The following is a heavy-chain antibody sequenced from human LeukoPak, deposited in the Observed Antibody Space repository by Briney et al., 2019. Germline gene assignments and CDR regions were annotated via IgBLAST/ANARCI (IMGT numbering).Heavy chain of an antibody. J-gene: IGHJ4*02. CDR3: AKDPLYYDILTGYYATYFDY. CDR2: ISGSGGST. V-gene: IGHV3-23*01. Sequence: GSLRLSCAASGFTFSSYAMGWVRQAPGKGLEWVSAISGSGGSTYYADSVKGRFTISRDNSKNTLYLQMNSLRAEDTAVYYCAKDPLYYDILTGYYATYFDYWGQGTLVTVSS. CDR1: GFTFSSYA. D-gene: IGHD3-9*01.